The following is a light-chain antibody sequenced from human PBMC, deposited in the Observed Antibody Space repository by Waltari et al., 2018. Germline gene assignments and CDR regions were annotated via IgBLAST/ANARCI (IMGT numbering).Light chain of an antibody. J-gene: IGLJ2*01. CDR2: DVS. CDR1: SRDVGRYID. CDR3: SSYTSSSTLV. V-gene: IGLV2-14*01. Sequence: QSALTQPASVSGSPGQSITISCTGPSRDVGRYIDVPWYQQHPGKVPKVIIYDVSKRPSGVSNRFSGSKSGNTASLTISGLQAEDEADYYCSSYTSSSTLVFGGGTKLTVL.